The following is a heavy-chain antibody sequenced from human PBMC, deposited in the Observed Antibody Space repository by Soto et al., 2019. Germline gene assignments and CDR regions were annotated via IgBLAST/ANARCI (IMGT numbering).Heavy chain of an antibody. D-gene: IGHD3-16*01. CDR3: AKSLYGSQRSIMSV. J-gene: IGHJ6*01. Sequence: PGGSLRLSCAASGFTFSSYAMSWVRQAPGTGLEWVSVISGSVGNTYYADSVKGRFTISRDNSKNTLYLQMNSLRGEDTAVYYCAKSLYGSQRSIMSVSGQGTTVTVSS. CDR2: ISGSVGNT. V-gene: IGHV3-23*01. CDR1: GFTFSSYA.